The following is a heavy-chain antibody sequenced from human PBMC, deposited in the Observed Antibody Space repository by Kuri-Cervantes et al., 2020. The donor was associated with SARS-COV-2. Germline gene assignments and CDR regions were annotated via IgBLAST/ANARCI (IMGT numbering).Heavy chain of an antibody. J-gene: IGHJ4*02. Sequence: SQTLSLTCAVSGGSISSGNFYWSWIRQPPGKGLEWIGYISQSGNTYYNPSLKSRVTISVDRSKNQFSLKVSSVSAADTAVYYCAMTVHDFWSGEFDYWGQGTLVTVSS. CDR2: ISQSGNT. CDR3: AMTVHDFWSGEFDY. V-gene: IGHV4-30-2*01. D-gene: IGHD3-3*01. CDR1: GGSISSGNFY.